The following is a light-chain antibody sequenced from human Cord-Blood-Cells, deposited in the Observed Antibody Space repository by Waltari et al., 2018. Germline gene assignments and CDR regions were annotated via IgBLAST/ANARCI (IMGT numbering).Light chain of an antibody. CDR1: SSYVGGYNY. Sequence: QSALTQPRSVSGSPGQSVTIPCTGTSSYVGGYNYVSWYQQHPGKAPKLMIYEVSKRPSGVPDRFSGSKSGNTASLTISGLQAEDEADYYCCSYAGSYTFVVFGGGTKLTVL. J-gene: IGLJ2*01. CDR2: EVS. CDR3: CSYAGSYTFVV. V-gene: IGLV2-11*01.